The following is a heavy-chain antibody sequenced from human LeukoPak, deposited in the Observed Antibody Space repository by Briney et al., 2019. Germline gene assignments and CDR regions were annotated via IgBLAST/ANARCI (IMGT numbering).Heavy chain of an antibody. J-gene: IGHJ4*02. CDR2: IYYSGST. V-gene: IGHV4-39*01. CDR1: GGSISSSSYY. CDR3: ARMSYSSGWSLVY. D-gene: IGHD6-19*01. Sequence: NPSETLSLTCTVSGGSISSSSYYWGWIRQPPGKGLEWIGSIYYSGSTYYNPSLKSRVTISVDTSKNQFSLKLSSVTTADTAVYYCARMSYSSGWSLVYWGQGTLVTVSS.